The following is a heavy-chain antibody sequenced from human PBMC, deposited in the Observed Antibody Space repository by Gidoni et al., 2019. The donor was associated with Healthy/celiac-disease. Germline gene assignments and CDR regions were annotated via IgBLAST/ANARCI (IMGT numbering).Heavy chain of an antibody. D-gene: IGHD5-12*01. CDR1: GGSISSSSYY. CDR3: ARLVEMATLGGFFDY. CDR2: IYYSGST. Sequence: QLQLQESGPGLVKPSETLSLTCTVSGGSISSSSYYWGWIRQPPGKGLEWIGSIYYSGSTYYNPSLKSRVTISVDTSKNQFSLKLSSVTAADTAVYYCARLVEMATLGGFFDYWGQGTLVTVSS. V-gene: IGHV4-39*01. J-gene: IGHJ4*02.